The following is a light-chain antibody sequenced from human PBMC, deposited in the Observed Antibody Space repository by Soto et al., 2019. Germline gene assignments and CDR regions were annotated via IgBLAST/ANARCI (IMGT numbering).Light chain of an antibody. V-gene: IGKV3-20*01. J-gene: IGKJ1*01. Sequence: EIVLTQSPGTLSLSPGERATLSCRASQSVSNNYLAWYQQKPGQAPRLLIYGASRRATGIPDRFSGSGSGTDFTLTISRLEPEDFAVYYCQQYGSPGTFGQGTKLDI. CDR2: GAS. CDR1: QSVSNNY. CDR3: QQYGSPGT.